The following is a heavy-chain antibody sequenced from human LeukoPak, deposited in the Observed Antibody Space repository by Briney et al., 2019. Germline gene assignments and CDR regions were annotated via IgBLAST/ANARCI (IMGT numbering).Heavy chain of an antibody. V-gene: IGHV3-20*04. CDR3: ARAGWLVDWGSMDV. Sequence: PGGSLRLSCAASGFTFGDYGMNWVRQAPGQGLEWVSGINWHCGSTSYSDSVKGRCTISRDNAKNSMYLSMYRLRAEHTALYSCARAGWLVDWGSMDVWGKGTPVTVSS. CDR2: INWHCGST. D-gene: IGHD3/OR15-3a*01. CDR1: GFTFGDYG. J-gene: IGHJ6*03.